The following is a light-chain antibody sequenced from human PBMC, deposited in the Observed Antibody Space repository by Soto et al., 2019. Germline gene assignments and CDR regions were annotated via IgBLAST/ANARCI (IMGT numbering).Light chain of an antibody. Sequence: EIVLTQSPGTLSLSPGERATLSCRASQSVSSSYLAWYQQKPGQAPRLLIYGASSRATGIPDRFSGSGSGTDFTLTISRLEPEDCAVYYCQQYGSSPGYTFGQGTNLEIK. CDR1: QSVSSSY. CDR2: GAS. J-gene: IGKJ2*01. CDR3: QQYGSSPGYT. V-gene: IGKV3-20*01.